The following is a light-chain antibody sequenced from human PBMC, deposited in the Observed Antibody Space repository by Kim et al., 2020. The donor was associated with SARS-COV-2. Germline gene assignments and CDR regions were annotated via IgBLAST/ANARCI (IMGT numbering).Light chain of an antibody. CDR1: QSSSSH. Sequence: DIQMTQSPSSLSASVGDRVTITCRTTQSSSSHLNWYQQKPGRAPKLLISAASTLQGGVPSRFSGSGSETDFTLTISSLQPDDFATYFCQQSYITPFTFGPGTKVDIK. CDR2: AAS. V-gene: IGKV1-39*01. CDR3: QQSYITPFT. J-gene: IGKJ3*01.